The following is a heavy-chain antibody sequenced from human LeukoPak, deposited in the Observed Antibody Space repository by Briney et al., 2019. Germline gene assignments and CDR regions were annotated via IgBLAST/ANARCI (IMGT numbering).Heavy chain of an antibody. J-gene: IGHJ4*02. CDR3: ARTMVRGVIIPFDY. V-gene: IGHV1-3*01. Sequence: GASVKVCCKASGYTFTSYAMHWVRQAPGQRLEWMGWINAGNGNTKYSQKFQGRVTITRDTSASTAYMELSSLRSEDTAVYYCARTMVRGVIIPFDYWGQGTLVTVSS. CDR2: INAGNGNT. CDR1: GYTFTSYA. D-gene: IGHD3-10*01.